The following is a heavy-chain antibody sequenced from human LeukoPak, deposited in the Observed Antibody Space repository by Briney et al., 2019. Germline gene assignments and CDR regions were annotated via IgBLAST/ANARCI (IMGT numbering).Heavy chain of an antibody. CDR3: ARETLHYDILTGYHYYYYMDV. CDR2: VNPNSGGT. CDR1: GYTFTGYY. D-gene: IGHD3-9*01. Sequence: ASVKVSCKASGYTFTGYYMHWVRQTPGQGLEWMGWVNPNSGGTNYAQKFQGRVTMTRDTSISTAYMELSRLRSDDTAVYYCARETLHYDILTGYHYYYYMDVWGKGTTVTISS. J-gene: IGHJ6*03. V-gene: IGHV1-2*02.